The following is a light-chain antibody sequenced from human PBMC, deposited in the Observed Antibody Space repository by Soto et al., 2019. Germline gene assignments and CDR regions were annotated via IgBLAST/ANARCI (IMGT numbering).Light chain of an antibody. CDR1: QSVGNN. V-gene: IGKV3-15*01. J-gene: IGKJ5*01. CDR3: QQYNNWPIT. CDR2: DTS. Sequence: EVVMSQSPVTLSVSPGERDTLSCRASQSVGNNLAWYQQKPGQAPRLLIYDTSIRATGIPARFSGSGSGTEFTLTISSPQSEDFAVYYCQQYNNWPITLGQGTRLEIK.